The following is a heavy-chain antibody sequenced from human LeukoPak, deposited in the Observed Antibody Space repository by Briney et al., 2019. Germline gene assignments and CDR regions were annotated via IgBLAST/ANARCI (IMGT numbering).Heavy chain of an antibody. CDR2: IYHSGST. V-gene: IGHV4-38-2*02. D-gene: IGHD2-2*02. CDR1: GYSISSGYY. J-gene: IGHJ4*02. CDR3: ARDSTYCSSTGCYKDFDY. Sequence: SETLSLTCTVSGYSISSGYYWGWTRQPPGKGLEWIGSIYHSGSTYYNPSLKSRVTISVDTSKNQFSLKLSSVTAADTAVYYCARDSTYCSSTGCYKDFDYWGQGTLVTASS.